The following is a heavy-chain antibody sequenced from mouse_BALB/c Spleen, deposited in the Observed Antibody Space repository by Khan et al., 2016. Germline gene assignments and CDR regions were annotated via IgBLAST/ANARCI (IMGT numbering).Heavy chain of an antibody. CDR3: AREVRRYYYAMDY. CDR2: IYPYNGGT. CDR1: GYTFTDYN. V-gene: IGHV1S29*02. J-gene: IGHJ4*01. D-gene: IGHD2-14*01. Sequence: VQLKQSGPELVKPGASVKISCKASGYTFTDYNMHWVKQSHGKSLEWIGYIYPYNGGTGYNQKFKSKATLTVDNSSSTAYMELRSLTSEDSAVYYYAREVRRYYYAMDYWGQGTSVTVSS.